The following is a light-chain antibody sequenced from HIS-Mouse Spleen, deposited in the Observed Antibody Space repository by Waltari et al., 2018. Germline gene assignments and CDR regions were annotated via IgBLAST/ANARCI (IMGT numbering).Light chain of an antibody. J-gene: IGKJ2*01. CDR3: QQYGSSPPYT. Sequence: EIVFTQSPGTLSLSPGERATLSCRASQRVSSSYLAWYQQKPGQAPRPLIYGASSRATGIPDRFSGSGSGTDFTLTISRLEPEDFAVYYCQQYGSSPPYTFGQGTKLEIK. CDR1: QRVSSSY. V-gene: IGKV3-20*01. CDR2: GAS.